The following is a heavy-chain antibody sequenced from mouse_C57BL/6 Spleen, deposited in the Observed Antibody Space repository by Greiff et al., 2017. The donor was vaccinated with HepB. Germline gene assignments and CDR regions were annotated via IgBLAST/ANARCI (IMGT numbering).Heavy chain of an antibody. Sequence: QVQLKQPGTELVKPGASVKLSCKASGYTFTSYWMPWVKQRPGQGLEWVGNINPSKGGTNYNEKFKSKATLTVDKSSSTAYMQLSSLTSEDSAVYYCARYYGSSYPYYYAMDYWGQGTSVTVSS. J-gene: IGHJ4*01. CDR1: GYTFTSYW. V-gene: IGHV1-53*01. CDR3: ARYYGSSYPYYYAMDY. CDR2: INPSKGGT. D-gene: IGHD1-1*01.